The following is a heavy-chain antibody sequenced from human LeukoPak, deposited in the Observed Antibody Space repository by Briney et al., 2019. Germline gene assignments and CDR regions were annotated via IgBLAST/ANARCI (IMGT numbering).Heavy chain of an antibody. CDR3: ARDYYGSGRLDY. CDR1: GFTVSSNY. D-gene: IGHD3-10*01. J-gene: IGHJ4*02. Sequence: AGSLRLSCAASGFTVSSNYVSWVRQAPGKGLEWLSVFYSGGHTYYADSVKGRFTISRDNSKITLYLQMNSMRAEDTAVYYCARDYYGSGRLDYWGQRTLVTVSS. V-gene: IGHV3-53*01. CDR2: FYSGGHT.